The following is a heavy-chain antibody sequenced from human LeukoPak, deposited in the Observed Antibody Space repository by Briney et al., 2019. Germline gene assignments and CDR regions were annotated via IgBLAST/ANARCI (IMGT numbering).Heavy chain of an antibody. V-gene: IGHV4-39*07. J-gene: IGHJ4*02. Sequence: SETLSLTCTVSGGSISSSSYYWGWIRQPPGKGLEWIGSIYYSGSTYYNPSLKSRVTMSIDTSKNQFSLKLTSVTAADTATYYCARETSLAGFASGLGFNYWGQGILVTVSS. CDR3: ARETSLAGFASGLGFNY. CDR2: IYYSGST. CDR1: GGSISSSSYY. D-gene: IGHD6-19*01.